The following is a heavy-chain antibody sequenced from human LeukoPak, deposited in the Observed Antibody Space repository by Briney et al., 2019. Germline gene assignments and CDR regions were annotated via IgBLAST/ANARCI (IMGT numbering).Heavy chain of an antibody. J-gene: IGHJ4*02. CDR2: ISAYNGNT. D-gene: IGHD6-13*01. Sequence: ASVKVSCKASGYTFTSYGISWVRQAPGQGLEWMGWISAYNGNTNYAQKLRGRVTMTTDTSTSTAYMELRSLRSDDTAVYYCARDLGLRQQLVPVDYWGQGTLVTVSS. CDR3: ARDLGLRQQLVPVDY. V-gene: IGHV1-18*01. CDR1: GYTFTSYG.